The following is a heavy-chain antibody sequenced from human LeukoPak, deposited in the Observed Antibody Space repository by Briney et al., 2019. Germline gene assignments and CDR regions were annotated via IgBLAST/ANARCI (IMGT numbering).Heavy chain of an antibody. V-gene: IGHV1-8*01. CDR3: ALSLSYYNSSGYYPFDY. D-gene: IGHD3-22*01. J-gene: IGHJ4*02. CDR1: GYTFIGYD. CDR2: VNPNSGNT. Sequence: GASVKGSCKASGYTFIGYDINCVRQATGQGLEWMGWVNPNSGNTGYAQKFQGRVTMTRITSISTAYMELSSLRSDDTAVYYCALSLSYYNSSGYYPFDYWGQGTLVTVSS.